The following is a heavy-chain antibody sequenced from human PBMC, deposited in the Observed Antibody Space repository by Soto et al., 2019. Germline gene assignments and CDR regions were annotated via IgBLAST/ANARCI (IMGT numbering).Heavy chain of an antibody. D-gene: IGHD6-13*01. J-gene: IGHJ4*02. CDR1: GCSFSDYY. Sequence: GGSLRLSCAAFGCSFSDYYMSWIRQAPGKGLEWVSYIDFSSNSIYYADSVKGRFTISRDNAKNSLYLQMNSLRAEDTAVYYCARDIEPPGLFFDYWGQGTLVTVSS. V-gene: IGHV3-11*01. CDR2: IDFSSNSI. CDR3: ARDIEPPGLFFDY.